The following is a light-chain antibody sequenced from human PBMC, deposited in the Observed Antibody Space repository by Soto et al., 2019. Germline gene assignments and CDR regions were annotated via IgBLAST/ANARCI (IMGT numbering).Light chain of an antibody. V-gene: IGLV1-51*01. CDR1: SSNIGGNS. CDR2: DDD. J-gene: IGLJ1*01. CDR3: ETWDSSLSAAV. Sequence: QSVMTQPPSVSAAPGQKVTISCSGSSSNIGGNSVSWYQQLPGTAPKLLIYDDDKRPSGIPDRFSGSKSGTSATLGITGFQTGDEADYYCETWDSSLSAAVFGTGTKLTVL.